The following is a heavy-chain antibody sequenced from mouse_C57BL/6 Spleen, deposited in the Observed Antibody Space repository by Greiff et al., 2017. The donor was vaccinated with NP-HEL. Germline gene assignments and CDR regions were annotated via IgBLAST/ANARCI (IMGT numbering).Heavy chain of an antibody. D-gene: IGHD2-4*01. V-gene: IGHV5-6*01. CDR3: ARGDYDGGYYAMDY. Sequence: EVKLVESGGDLVKPGGSLKLSCAASGFTFSSYGMSWVRQTPDKRLEWVATISSGGSYTYYPDSVKGRFTISRDNAKNTLYLQMSSLKSEDTAMDYCARGDYDGGYYAMDYWGQGTSVTVSS. CDR2: ISSGGSYT. CDR1: GFTFSSYG. J-gene: IGHJ4*01.